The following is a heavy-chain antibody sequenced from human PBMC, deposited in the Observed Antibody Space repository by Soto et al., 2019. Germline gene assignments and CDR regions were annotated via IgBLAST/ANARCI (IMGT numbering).Heavy chain of an antibody. CDR1: GYSFTSYW. Sequence: PGESLKISCKGSGYSFTSYWIGWVRQMPGKGLEWMGIIYPGDSDTRYSPSFQGQVTISADKSISTAYLQWSSLKASDTAMYYCARRDSWFGGWGAFDIWGQGTMVTVSS. D-gene: IGHD3-10*01. CDR3: ARRDSWFGGWGAFDI. V-gene: IGHV5-51*01. J-gene: IGHJ3*02. CDR2: IYPGDSDT.